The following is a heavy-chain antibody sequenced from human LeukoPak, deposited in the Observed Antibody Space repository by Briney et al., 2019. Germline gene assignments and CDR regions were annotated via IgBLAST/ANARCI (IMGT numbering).Heavy chain of an antibody. V-gene: IGHV4-61*02. CDR1: GGSISSGSYY. CDR2: IYTSGST. CDR3: ARKGATVTTGYAFDY. D-gene: IGHD4-17*01. Sequence: PSETLSLTCTVSGGSISSGSYYWSWIRQPAGKGLEWIGRIYTSGSTNYIPSLKSRVTISIDTSKNQFSLKLSSVTAADTAVYYCARKGATVTTGYAFDYWGQGTLVTVSS. J-gene: IGHJ4*02.